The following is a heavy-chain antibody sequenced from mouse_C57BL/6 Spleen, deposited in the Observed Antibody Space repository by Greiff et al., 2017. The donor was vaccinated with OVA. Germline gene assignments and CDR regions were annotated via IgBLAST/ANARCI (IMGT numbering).Heavy chain of an antibody. CDR3: ARSEIYDGYPAWFAY. CDR1: GFTFSDYG. Sequence: EVKLMESGGGLVKPGGSLKLSCAASGFTFSDYGMHWVRQAPEKGLEWVAYISSGSSTIYYADTVKGRFTISRDNAKNTLFLQMTSLRSEDTAMYYCARSEIYDGYPAWFAYWGQGTLVTVSA. D-gene: IGHD2-3*01. V-gene: IGHV5-17*01. J-gene: IGHJ3*01. CDR2: ISSGSSTI.